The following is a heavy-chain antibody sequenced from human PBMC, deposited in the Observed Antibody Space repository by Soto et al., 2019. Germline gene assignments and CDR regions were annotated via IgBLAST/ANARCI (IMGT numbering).Heavy chain of an antibody. D-gene: IGHD6-6*01. CDR1: GYTFTSYA. CDR3: ARIQLGYDAFDT. V-gene: IGHV1-3*01. J-gene: IGHJ3*02. Sequence: ASVKVSCKASGYTFTSYAMHWVRQAPGQRLEWMGWINAGNGNTKYSQKFQGRVTITRDTSASTAYMELSSLRSEDTAVYYCARIQLGYDAFDTWGQGTMVTVSS. CDR2: INAGNGNT.